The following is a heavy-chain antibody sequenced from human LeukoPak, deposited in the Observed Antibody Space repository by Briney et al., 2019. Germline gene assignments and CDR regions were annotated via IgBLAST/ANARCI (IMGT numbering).Heavy chain of an antibody. CDR2: MTYRGSA. CDR3: AVYGGNWDFDS. V-gene: IGHV4-34*01. CDR1: NGFDNLYF. J-gene: IGHJ4*02. Sequence: SETLSPTCAVYNGFDNLYFMLVRQPPGKGLEWIGEMTYRGSANYNPSLRSRVTISINVSQRQFSLILKSVTAADTATYYCAVYGGNWDFDSWGQGTPVTVSS. D-gene: IGHD4/OR15-4a*01.